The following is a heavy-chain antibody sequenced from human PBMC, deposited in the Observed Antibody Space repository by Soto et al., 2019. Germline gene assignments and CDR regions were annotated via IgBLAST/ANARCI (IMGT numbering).Heavy chain of an antibody. Sequence: GGSLRLSCAASGFTVSSNYMSWVRQAPGKGLEWVSVIYSGGSTYYADSVKGRFTISRDNSKNTLYLQMNSLRAEDTAVYYCAREAYYYDSSGYYRARWGQGTLVTVSS. D-gene: IGHD3-22*01. CDR1: GFTVSSNY. CDR2: IYSGGST. V-gene: IGHV3-53*01. CDR3: AREAYYYDSSGYYRAR. J-gene: IGHJ4*02.